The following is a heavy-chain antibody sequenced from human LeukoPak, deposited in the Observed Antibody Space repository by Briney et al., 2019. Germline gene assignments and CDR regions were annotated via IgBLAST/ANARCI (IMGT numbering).Heavy chain of an antibody. D-gene: IGHD3-10*01. CDR3: AGSGRYYGSGSYPYYYYYGMDV. V-gene: IGHV4-31*03. CDR2: IYYSGST. Sequence: PSETLSLTCTVSGGSVSSGGYYWSWIRQHPGKGLEWIGYIYYSGSTYYNPSLKSRVTISVDTSKNQFSLKLSSVTAADTAVYYCAGSGRYYGSGSYPYYYYYGMDVWGKGTTVTVSS. J-gene: IGHJ6*04. CDR1: GGSVSSGGYY.